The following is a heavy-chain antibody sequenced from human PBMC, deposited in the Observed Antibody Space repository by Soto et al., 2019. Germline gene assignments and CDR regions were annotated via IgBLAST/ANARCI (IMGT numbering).Heavy chain of an antibody. J-gene: IGHJ6*01. CDR1: GFTFDDYA. V-gene: IGHV3-9*01. Sequence: GGSLRLSCAASGFTFDDYAMHWVRQAPGKGLEWVSGISWNSGSIGYADSVKGRFTISRDNAKNSLYLQMNSLRAEDTALYYCAKDMGRANPAQYYGMDVWAQGTTVTVSS. CDR3: AKDMGRANPAQYYGMDV. D-gene: IGHD3-10*01. CDR2: ISWNSGSI.